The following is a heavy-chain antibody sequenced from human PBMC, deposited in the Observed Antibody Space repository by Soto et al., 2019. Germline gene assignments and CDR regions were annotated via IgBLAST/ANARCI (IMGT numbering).Heavy chain of an antibody. Sequence: QVQLVQSGAEVKKPGASVKVSCKASGYTFTNSGINWVRQAPGQGLEWMGWSSTDNGNTNYAQHRRGRGSRTTDTSSSTAYMDLRSLRSDDTAVYYCARDQGITTFGVYSMYYYGMDVWGQGTTVTVSS. J-gene: IGHJ6*02. D-gene: IGHD3-3*01. V-gene: IGHV1-18*01. CDR1: GYTFTNSG. CDR3: ARDQGITTFGVYSMYYYGMDV. CDR2: SSTDNGNT.